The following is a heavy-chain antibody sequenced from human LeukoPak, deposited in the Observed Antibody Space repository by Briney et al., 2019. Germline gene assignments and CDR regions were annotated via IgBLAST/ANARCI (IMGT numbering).Heavy chain of an antibody. Sequence: GGSLRLSCAASGFTFSSYEMNWVRQAPGKGLEWVSYISSSGRTIYYADSVKGRLTISRDNAKNSLYLQMNSLRAEDTAVYYCARPPALNYWGQGTLVTVSS. J-gene: IGHJ4*02. D-gene: IGHD3-9*01. V-gene: IGHV3-48*03. CDR1: GFTFSSYE. CDR2: ISSSGRTI. CDR3: ARPPALNY.